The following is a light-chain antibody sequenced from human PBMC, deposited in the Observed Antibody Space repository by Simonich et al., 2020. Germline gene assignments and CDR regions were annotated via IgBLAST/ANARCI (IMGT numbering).Light chain of an antibody. CDR3: AAWDDSLSGRV. CDR2: RNN. CDR1: SSNIGSNY. V-gene: IGLV1-47*01. Sequence: QSVLTQPPSASGTPGPRVPISCSGSSSNIGSNYVYWYQQLPGTAPKLLIDRNNHQPSGVPDRFSGSKSGTSASLAISGRRSEDEADYYCAAWDDSLSGRVFGGGTKLTVL. J-gene: IGLJ3*02.